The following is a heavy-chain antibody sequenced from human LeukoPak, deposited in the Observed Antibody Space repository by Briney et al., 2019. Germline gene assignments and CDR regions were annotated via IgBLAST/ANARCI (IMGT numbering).Heavy chain of an antibody. D-gene: IGHD1-26*01. CDR2: MNPNSGNT. CDR3: AKMGATDQHYYYYYMDV. J-gene: IGHJ6*03. V-gene: IGHV1-8*01. CDR1: GYTFTSYD. Sequence: ASVKVSCKASGYTFTSYDINWVRQATGQGLEWMGWMNPNSGNTGYAQKFQGRVTMTRNTSISTAYMELSSLRSEDTAVYYCAKMGATDQHYYYYYMDVWGKGTTVTVSS.